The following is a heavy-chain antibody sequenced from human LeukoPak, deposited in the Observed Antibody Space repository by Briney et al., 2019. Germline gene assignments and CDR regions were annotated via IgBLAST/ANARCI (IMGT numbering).Heavy chain of an antibody. V-gene: IGHV3-53*01. J-gene: IGHJ4*02. D-gene: IGHD2-15*01. CDR1: GFTVSSNY. Sequence: GGSLRLSCAASGFTVSSNYMSWVRQAPGKGLEWVSVIYSGGSTYYADSVKGRFTISRDNSKNTLYLQMNNLRAEDTAVYYCARGYCSGGSCYSDYWGKGTLVTVSS. CDR3: ARGYCSGGSCYSDY. CDR2: IYSGGST.